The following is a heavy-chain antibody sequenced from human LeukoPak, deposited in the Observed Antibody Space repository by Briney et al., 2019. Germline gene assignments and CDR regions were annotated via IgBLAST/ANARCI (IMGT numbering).Heavy chain of an antibody. Sequence: PSETLSLTCTVSGASFSSSTYYWGWIRQPPGKGLEWIGSIYYSGSTYYNPSLKSRVTMSVDTSKSQFSLKLSSVTAADTAVHYCARHAGGIAAAGTRPFDYWGQGTLVTVSS. CDR2: IYYSGST. CDR3: ARHAGGIAAAGTRPFDY. V-gene: IGHV4-39*01. CDR1: GASFSSSTYY. J-gene: IGHJ4*02. D-gene: IGHD6-13*01.